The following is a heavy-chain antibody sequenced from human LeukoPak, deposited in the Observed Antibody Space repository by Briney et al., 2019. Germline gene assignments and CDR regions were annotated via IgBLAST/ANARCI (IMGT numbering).Heavy chain of an antibody. V-gene: IGHV3-30*02. Sequence: GGSLRLSCAASGFTFSSYGMHWVRQAPGKGLEWVAFIRYDGSNKYYADSVKGRFTISRDNSKNTLYLQMNSLRAEDTAVYYCAKRGGLQYYYMDVWGKGTTVTVSS. J-gene: IGHJ6*03. CDR3: AKRGGLQYYYMDV. CDR2: IRYDGSNK. CDR1: GFTFSSYG. D-gene: IGHD3-10*01.